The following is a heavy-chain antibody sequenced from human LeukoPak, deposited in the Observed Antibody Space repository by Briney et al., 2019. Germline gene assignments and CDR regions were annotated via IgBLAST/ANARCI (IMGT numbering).Heavy chain of an antibody. CDR3: ARGIAADY. D-gene: IGHD6-13*01. Sequence: PETLSLTCAVYGGSFSGYYWSWIRQPPGKGLEWIGEINHSGSTNYNPSLKSRVTISVDTSKNQFSLKLSSVTAADTAVYYCARGIAADYWGQGTLVTVSS. CDR2: INHSGST. V-gene: IGHV4-34*01. CDR1: GGSFSGYY. J-gene: IGHJ4*02.